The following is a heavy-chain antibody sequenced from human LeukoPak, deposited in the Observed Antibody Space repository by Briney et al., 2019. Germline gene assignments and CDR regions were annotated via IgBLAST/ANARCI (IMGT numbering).Heavy chain of an antibody. D-gene: IGHD3-22*01. CDR1: GGYISSNNYY. CDR3: ARVLVLYDSSGYYFGP. CDR2: IYYSGRT. V-gene: IGHV4-39*07. J-gene: IGHJ5*02. Sequence: SETLSLTCSVSGGYISSNNYYWGWISQPPGVGLEWIGTIYYSGRTNYNPSLKSRVTISVDTSKNQCSLKLSSVTAADTAVYYCARVLVLYDSSGYYFGPWGQGTLVTVSS.